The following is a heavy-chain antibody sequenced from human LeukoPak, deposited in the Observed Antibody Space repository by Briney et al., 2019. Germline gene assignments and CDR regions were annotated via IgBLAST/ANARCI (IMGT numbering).Heavy chain of an antibody. J-gene: IGHJ6*02. V-gene: IGHV3-30*04. D-gene: IGHD2-2*01. CDR3: AREQWDCSSTSCYYGMDV. CDR1: GFTFSSYA. Sequence: GGSLRLSCAASGFTFSSYAMHWVRQAPGKGLEWVAVISYDGSNKYYADSVKGRFTISRDNSKNTLYLQMNSLRAEDTAVYYCAREQWDCSSTSCYYGMDVWGQGTTVTVSS. CDR2: ISYDGSNK.